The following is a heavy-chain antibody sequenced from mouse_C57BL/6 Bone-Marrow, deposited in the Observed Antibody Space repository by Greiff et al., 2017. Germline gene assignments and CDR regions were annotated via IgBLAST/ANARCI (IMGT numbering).Heavy chain of an antibody. Sequence: VQLKESGAELVRPGASVKLSCTASGFNIKDDYMHWVKQRPEQGLEWIGWIDPENGDTEYASKFQGKATITADKSSNTAYLQLSSLTSEDTAVYYCTRVWLDYWGQGTSVTVSS. CDR1: GFNIKDDY. V-gene: IGHV14-4*01. J-gene: IGHJ4*01. CDR3: TRVWLDY. CDR2: IDPENGDT. D-gene: IGHD2-10*02.